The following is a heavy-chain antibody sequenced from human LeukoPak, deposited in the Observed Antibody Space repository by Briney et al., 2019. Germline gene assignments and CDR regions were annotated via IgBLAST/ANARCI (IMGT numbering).Heavy chain of an antibody. V-gene: IGHV4-61*02. J-gene: IGHJ4*02. CDR1: GGSISSGSYY. CDR2: IYTSGST. D-gene: IGHD3-3*02. CDR3: ASGVLANDFDY. Sequence: SETLSLTCTVSGGSISSGSYYWSWIRQPAGKELEWNGRIYTSGSTNYNPSLKSRITISVDTSKNQFSLKLSSVTAADTAGYYCASGVLANDFDYWGQGTLVTVSS.